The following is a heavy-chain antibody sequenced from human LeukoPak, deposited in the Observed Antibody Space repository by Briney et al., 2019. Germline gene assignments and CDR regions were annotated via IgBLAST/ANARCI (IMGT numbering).Heavy chain of an antibody. CDR2: IWDDGSYK. V-gene: IGHV3-33*06. CDR3: AKPTSGSGSFLIDY. J-gene: IGHJ4*02. Sequence: LGGSLRLSCAASGFSFSNYGMHWVRQAPGKGLEWVAVIWDDGSYKYYADSVKGRFTISRDNSKNTLYLQITSLRAEDTAVYYCAKPTSGSGSFLIDYWGQGTLVTVSS. D-gene: IGHD1-26*01. CDR1: GFSFSNYG.